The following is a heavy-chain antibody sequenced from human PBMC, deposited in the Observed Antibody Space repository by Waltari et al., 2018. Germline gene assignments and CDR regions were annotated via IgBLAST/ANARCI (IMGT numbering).Heavy chain of an antibody. CDR1: GFIFSASG. D-gene: IGHD3-10*01. CDR2: SRSKANGFAT. J-gene: IGHJ4*02. V-gene: IGHV3-73*02. CDR3: IRVDYYVSGTYAVDN. Sequence: EVQVMESGGGVVQPGGSLKLSCPAPGFIFSASGLHGVRQASGKGLEWVGRSRSKANGFATAYAEAVKGRFTISRDDSENTAYLEMNSLKIEDTAVYYCIRVDYYVSGTYAVDNWGQGTLVTVSS.